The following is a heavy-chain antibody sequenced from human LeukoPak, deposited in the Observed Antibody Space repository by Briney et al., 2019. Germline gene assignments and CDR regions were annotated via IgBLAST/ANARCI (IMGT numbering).Heavy chain of an antibody. V-gene: IGHV3-48*01. CDR2: ISSSSSTI. Sequence: PGGSLRLSCAASGFTFSSYSMNWVRQTPGKGLEWVSYISSSSSTIYYADSVKGRFTISRDNAKNSPYLQMNSLRAEDTAVYYCARGMDSSGYYRLSSPFDYWGQGTLVTVSS. CDR3: ARGMDSSGYYRLSSPFDY. CDR1: GFTFSSYS. J-gene: IGHJ4*02. D-gene: IGHD3-22*01.